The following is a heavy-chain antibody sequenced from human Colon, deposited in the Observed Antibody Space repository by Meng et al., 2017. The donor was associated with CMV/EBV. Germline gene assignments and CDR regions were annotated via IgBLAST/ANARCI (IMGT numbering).Heavy chain of an antibody. J-gene: IGHJ3*02. Sequence: GESLKISCAASGFTFSSYAMHWVRQAPGKGLEWVAFTRSDGSDKYYGDSMKGRFTISRDNSKNTLYLQLSSLRAEDTDVYYCARDSSEGFLYVDFSFDIWGQGTMVTVSS. CDR2: TRSDGSDK. D-gene: IGHD3-22*01. CDR1: GFTFSSYA. V-gene: IGHV3-30*02. CDR3: ARDSSEGFLYVDFSFDI.